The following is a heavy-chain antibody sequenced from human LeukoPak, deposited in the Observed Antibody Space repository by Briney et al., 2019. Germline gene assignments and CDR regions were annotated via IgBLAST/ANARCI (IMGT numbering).Heavy chain of an antibody. CDR2: IYYSGST. Sequence: PSETLSLTCTVSGGSVSSSSYYWGWIRQPPGKGLEWIGSIYYSGSTYYNPSLKSRVTISVDTSKNQFSLKLSSVTTADTAVYYCARESGLDTYYDFWSGFPPLGYYGMDVWGQGTTVTVSS. J-gene: IGHJ6*02. V-gene: IGHV4-39*02. CDR1: GGSVSSSSYY. D-gene: IGHD3-3*01. CDR3: ARESGLDTYYDFWSGFPPLGYYGMDV.